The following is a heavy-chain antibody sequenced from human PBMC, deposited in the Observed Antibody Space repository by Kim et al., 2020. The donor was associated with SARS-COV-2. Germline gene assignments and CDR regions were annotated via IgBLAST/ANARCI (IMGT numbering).Heavy chain of an antibody. J-gene: IGHJ2*01. V-gene: IGHV3-23*01. CDR2: ISGSGGST. Sequence: GGSLRLSCAASGFTFSSYAMSWVRQAPGKGLEWVSAISGSGGSTYYADSVKGRFTISRDNSKNTLYLQMNSLRAEDTAVYYCAQSKVGAYGGTDWYFDLWGRGTLVTVSS. D-gene: IGHD2-15*01. CDR1: GFTFSSYA. CDR3: AQSKVGAYGGTDWYFDL.